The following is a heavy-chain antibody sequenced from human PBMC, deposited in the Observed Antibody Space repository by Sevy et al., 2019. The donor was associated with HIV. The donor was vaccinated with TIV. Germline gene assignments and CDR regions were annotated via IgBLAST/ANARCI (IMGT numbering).Heavy chain of an antibody. J-gene: IGHJ4*02. CDR1: GFTFSSYG. V-gene: IGHV3-30*18. CDR2: ISYDGSNE. CDR3: GKDLVGGAKAY. D-gene: IGHD1-26*01. Sequence: GGSLRLSCAASGFTFSSYGMHWVRQAPGKGLEWVAVISYDGSNEYYAHSVKGRFTISRDNSKNTLYLQMNSLRAEDTDVYYCGKDLVGGAKAYWGQGTLVTVSS.